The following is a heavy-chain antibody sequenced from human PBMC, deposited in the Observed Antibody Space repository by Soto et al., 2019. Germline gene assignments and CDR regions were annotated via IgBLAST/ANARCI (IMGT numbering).Heavy chain of an antibody. CDR1: GFTFSDHY. D-gene: IGHD6-25*01. CDR3: SRDPRLADY. J-gene: IGHJ4*02. CDR2: ISGGGDIR. V-gene: IGHV3-11*01. Sequence: PWGSLRLSCAASGFTFSDHYMTWIRQAPGKGPEWLSYISGGGDIRSYADSVKGRFIISRDNAKRSLYLQMNSLTVEDTAVYYCSRDPRLADYWGQGTLVTVSS.